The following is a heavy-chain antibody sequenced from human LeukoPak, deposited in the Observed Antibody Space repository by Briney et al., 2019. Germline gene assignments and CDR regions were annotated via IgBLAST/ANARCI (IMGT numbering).Heavy chain of an antibody. CDR3: ARTLGWGDSSGYSVYYFDY. D-gene: IGHD3-22*01. Sequence: GESLKISCKGSGYSFTSYWIGWVRQMPGKGLEWMGIIYPGDSDTGYSPSFQGQVTISADKSISTAYLQWSSLKASDTAMYYCARTLGWGDSSGYSVYYFDYWGQGTLVTVSS. J-gene: IGHJ4*02. CDR2: IYPGDSDT. V-gene: IGHV5-51*01. CDR1: GYSFTSYW.